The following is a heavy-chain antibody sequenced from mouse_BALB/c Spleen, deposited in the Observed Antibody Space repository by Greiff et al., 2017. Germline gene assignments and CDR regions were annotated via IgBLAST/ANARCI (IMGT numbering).Heavy chain of an antibody. D-gene: IGHD1-1*01. CDR3: ARGVYYYGSSYWDFDV. J-gene: IGHJ1*01. V-gene: IGHV5-6-5*01. CDR2: ISSGGST. Sequence: EVKLVESGGGLVKPGGSLKLSCAASGFTFSSYAMSWVRQTPEKRLEWVASISSGGSTYYPDSVKGRFTISRDNARNILYLQMSSLRSEDTAMYYCARGVYYYGSSYWDFDVWGAGTTVTVSS. CDR1: GFTFSSYA.